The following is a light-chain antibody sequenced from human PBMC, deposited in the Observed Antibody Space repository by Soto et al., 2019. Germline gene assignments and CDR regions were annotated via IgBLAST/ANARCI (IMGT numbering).Light chain of an antibody. CDR3: AVWDDSLNGHV. CDR2: GNS. CDR1: SSNIGAGYD. V-gene: IGLV1-40*01. Sequence: QSVLTQPPSVSGAPGQRVTISCTGSSSNIGAGYDVHWYQQLPGTAPKLLIYGNSNRPSGVPDRFSGSKSGTSASLAISGLQSEDEADYYCAVWDDSLNGHVFGTGTKLTVL. J-gene: IGLJ1*01.